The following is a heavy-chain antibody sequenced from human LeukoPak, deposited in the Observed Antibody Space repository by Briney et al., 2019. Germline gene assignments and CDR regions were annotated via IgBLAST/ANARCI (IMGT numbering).Heavy chain of an antibody. D-gene: IGHD3-16*01. J-gene: IGHJ5*02. CDR3: ARSMRGSFDP. CDR2: IYTSGST. CDR1: GGSISSGSYY. V-gene: IGHV4-61*02. Sequence: SETLSLTCTVSGGSISSGSYYWSWIRQPAGKGLEWIGRIYTSGSTNYNPSLKSRVTKSVDTSKNQFSLKLSSVTAADTAVYYCARSMRGSFDPWGQGTLVTVSS.